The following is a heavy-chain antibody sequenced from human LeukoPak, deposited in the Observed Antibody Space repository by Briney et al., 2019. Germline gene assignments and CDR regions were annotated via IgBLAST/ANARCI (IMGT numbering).Heavy chain of an antibody. CDR1: GGSISSSGYY. Sequence: SETLSLTCTVSGGSISSSGYYWGWIRQPPGKGLEWIGSIYYSGSTYYNPSLKSRVTISVDTSKNQFSLKLSSVTAADTAVYYCARHQPYYGSGSYPDYWGQGTLVTVSS. CDR3: ARHQPYYGSGSYPDY. CDR2: IYYSGST. D-gene: IGHD3-10*01. J-gene: IGHJ4*02. V-gene: IGHV4-39*01.